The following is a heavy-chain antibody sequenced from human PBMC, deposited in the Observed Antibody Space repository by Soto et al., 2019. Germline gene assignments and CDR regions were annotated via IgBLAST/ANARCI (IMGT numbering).Heavy chain of an antibody. CDR1: GFSFSSYA. J-gene: IGHJ4*02. CDR2: ISKDGSNK. Sequence: QVQLVESGGGVVQPGRSLRLSCAASGFSFSSYAMHWVRQAPGKGLQWVAVISKDGSNKYYADSVKGRFTISRDNSKSTLYLQMNSLRAEDTAVYHCARDGGSYWGQGILVTVSS. D-gene: IGHD3-16*01. CDR3: ARDGGSY. V-gene: IGHV3-30-3*01.